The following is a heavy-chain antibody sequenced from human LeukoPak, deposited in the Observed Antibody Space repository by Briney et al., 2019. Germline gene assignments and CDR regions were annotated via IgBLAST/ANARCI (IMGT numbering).Heavy chain of an antibody. Sequence: GGSLRLSCAASGFTFISYWTHWVRQAPGKGLVWVSRINGYGSSTDFADSVKGRFTIHRDNAKNTLYLQMNSLRGEDTAVYYCARDAPGNTALDYWGQGTLVTVSS. CDR1: GFTFISYW. V-gene: IGHV3-74*01. CDR2: INGYGSST. D-gene: IGHD5-18*01. CDR3: ARDAPGNTALDY. J-gene: IGHJ4*02.